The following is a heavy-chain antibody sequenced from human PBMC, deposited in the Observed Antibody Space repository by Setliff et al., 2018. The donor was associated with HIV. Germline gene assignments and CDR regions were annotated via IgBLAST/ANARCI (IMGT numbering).Heavy chain of an antibody. CDR2: IYHSGST. Sequence: SETLSLTCAVSGYSISIGYYWGWIRQPPGKGLEWIGNIYHSGSTYYTPSLKSRVTISVDTSKNQFSLKLSSVTAADTAVYYCNIYYYYYMDVWGKGTTVTVSS. CDR3: NIYYYYYMDV. J-gene: IGHJ6*03. CDR1: GYSISIGYY. V-gene: IGHV4-38-2*01.